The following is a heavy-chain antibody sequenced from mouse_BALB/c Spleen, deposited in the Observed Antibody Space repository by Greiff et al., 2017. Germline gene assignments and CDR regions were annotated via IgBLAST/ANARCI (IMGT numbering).Heavy chain of an antibody. D-gene: IGHD2-4*01. CDR1: GYTFTDYW. J-gene: IGHJ3*01. CDR3: ARLGYRDDYDGAWFAY. CDR2: IDTSDSYT. Sequence: VQLQQPGAELVMPGASVKMSCKASGYTFTDYWMHWVKQRPGQGLEWIGAIDTSDSYTSYNQKFKGKATLTVDESSSTAYMQLSSLTSEDSAVYYCARLGYRDDYDGAWFAYWGQGTLVTVSA. V-gene: IGHV1-69*01.